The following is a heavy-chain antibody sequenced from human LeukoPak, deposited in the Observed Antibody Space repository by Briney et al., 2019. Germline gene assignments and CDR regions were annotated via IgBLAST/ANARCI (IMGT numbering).Heavy chain of an antibody. V-gene: IGHV3-21*01. J-gene: IGHJ4*02. CDR1: GFTFSSYS. CDR2: ISSSSSYI. CDR3: ARDHGYGSGSYWDY. D-gene: IGHD3-10*01. Sequence: GGALRLSCAASGFTFSSYSMNWVRQAPGKGLEWVSSISSSSSYIYYADSVKGRFTISRDNAKNSLYLQMNSLRAEDTAVYYCARDHGYGSGSYWDYWGQGTLVTVPS.